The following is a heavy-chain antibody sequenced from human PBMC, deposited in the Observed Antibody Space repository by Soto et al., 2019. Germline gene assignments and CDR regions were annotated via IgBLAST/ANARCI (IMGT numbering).Heavy chain of an antibody. D-gene: IGHD3-16*02. CDR3: AKALGELSPESFDY. Sequence: QVQLVESGGGVVQPGRSLRLSCAASGFTFSSYAMHWVRQAPGKGLEWVAIMSYDGNNQYYADSVKSRFTISRDNFKNPLYMQMNSLRAEDTAVYYCAKALGELSPESFDYWGQAILVTVSS. J-gene: IGHJ4*02. CDR1: GFTFSSYA. V-gene: IGHV3-30*18. CDR2: MSYDGNNQ.